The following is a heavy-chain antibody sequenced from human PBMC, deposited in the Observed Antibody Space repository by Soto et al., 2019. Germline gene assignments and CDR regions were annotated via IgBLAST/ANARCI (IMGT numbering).Heavy chain of an antibody. D-gene: IGHD2-15*01. CDR2: IVVGSNNR. CDR3: AAVQESPYSMGI. V-gene: IGHV1-58*02. CDR1: GITFNRSA. J-gene: IGHJ6*02. Sequence: QMQLVQSGPEVKKPGTSVKVSCKASGITFNRSAIQWVRQARGQRLEWVGWIVVGSNNRDYAQKFQERVTITSYMSTSTVYMELSSLSSEDTAVYYCAAVQESPYSMGIWGQGTTVTVSS.